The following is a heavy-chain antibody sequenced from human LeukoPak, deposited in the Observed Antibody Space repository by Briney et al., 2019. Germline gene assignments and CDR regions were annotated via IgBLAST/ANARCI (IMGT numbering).Heavy chain of an antibody. D-gene: IGHD3-9*01. V-gene: IGHV4-39*01. CDR2: IYYSGST. J-gene: IGHJ6*02. Sequence: SETLSLTCTVSGGSISSSSYYWGWIRQPPGKGLEWIGSIYYSGSTYYNPSLKSRVTISVDTSKNQFSLKLSSVTAADTAVYYCARVFGRYFDWLFTSYYYGMDVWGQGTTVTVSS. CDR1: GGSISSSSYY. CDR3: ARVFGRYFDWLFTSYYYGMDV.